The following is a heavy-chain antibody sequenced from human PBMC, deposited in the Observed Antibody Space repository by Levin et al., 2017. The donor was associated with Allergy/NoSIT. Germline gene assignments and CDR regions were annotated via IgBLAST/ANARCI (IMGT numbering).Heavy chain of an antibody. CDR1: GFSFSTFW. CDR3: ARDLNYDSM. V-gene: IGHV3-7*01. J-gene: IGHJ3*02. D-gene: IGHD3-16*01. CDR2: INEDGAQK. Sequence: PGGSLRLSCAASGFSFSTFWMTWVRQAPGKGLEWVANINEDGAQKHYEDSVKGRFTISRDNARNSLSLQMNTLRAEDTAVYYCARDLNYDSMWGQGTMVTVSS.